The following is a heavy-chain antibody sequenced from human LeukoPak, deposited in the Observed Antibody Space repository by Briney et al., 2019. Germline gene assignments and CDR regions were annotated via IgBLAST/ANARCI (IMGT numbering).Heavy chain of an antibody. V-gene: IGHV3-21*01. CDR3: ARADRITIVRGVMGSGY. Sequence: GGSLRLSCAASGFTFSSYSMNWVRQAPGKGLECGSSISSSSSYIYYADSVKGRFTISRDNAKTSLYLQMNSLRAEDTAVYHCARADRITIVRGVMGSGYWGQGTLVTVSS. D-gene: IGHD3-10*01. CDR2: ISSSSSYI. J-gene: IGHJ4*02. CDR1: GFTFSSYS.